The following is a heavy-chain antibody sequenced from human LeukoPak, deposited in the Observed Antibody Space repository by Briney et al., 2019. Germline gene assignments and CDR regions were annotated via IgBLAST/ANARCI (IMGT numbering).Heavy chain of an antibody. CDR3: ARLVGQLVPDY. D-gene: IGHD6-6*01. Sequence: PSETLSLTCTVSGGSISSSGYYRGWIRQPPGKGLEWIGSIYYSGSTYYNPSLKSRVTISVDTSKNQFSLKLSSVTAADTAVYYCARLVGQLVPDYWGQGTLVTVSS. V-gene: IGHV4-39*01. J-gene: IGHJ4*02. CDR2: IYYSGST. CDR1: GGSISSSGYY.